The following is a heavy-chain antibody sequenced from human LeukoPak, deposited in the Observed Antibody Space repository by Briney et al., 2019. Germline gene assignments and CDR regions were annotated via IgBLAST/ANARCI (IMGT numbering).Heavy chain of an antibody. CDR1: GFTVSSNY. CDR3: ARTRGWYGDYFDY. V-gene: IGHV3-48*02. D-gene: IGHD6-19*01. J-gene: IGHJ4*02. Sequence: PGGSLRLSCSASGFTVSSNYMSWVRQAPGKGLEWVSYISGSSSTIYYADSVKGRFTISRDNAKNSLYLQMNNLRDEDTAVYYCARTRGWYGDYFDYWGQGTLVTVSS. CDR2: ISGSSSTI.